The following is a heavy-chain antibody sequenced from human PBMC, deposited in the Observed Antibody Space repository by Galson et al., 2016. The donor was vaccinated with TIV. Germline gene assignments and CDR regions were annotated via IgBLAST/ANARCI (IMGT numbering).Heavy chain of an antibody. V-gene: IGHV4-59*01. CDR1: GGSMSSYY. CDR3: AREGSGGYDWGRAAFDN. J-gene: IGHJ4*02. CDR2: IYYSGRT. Sequence: SETLSLTCTVSGGSMSSYYWSWIRQPPGKGLEWIGYIYYSGRTTYNPSLKSRVTISVDTSKNQFSLKLTSVTAADTAVYYCAREGSGGYDWGRAAFDNWGQGTLVTVSS. D-gene: IGHD5-12*01.